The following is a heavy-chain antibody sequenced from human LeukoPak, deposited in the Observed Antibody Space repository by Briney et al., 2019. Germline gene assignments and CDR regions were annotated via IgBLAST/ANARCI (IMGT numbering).Heavy chain of an antibody. CDR1: GDSISSGHY. CDR2: IFHIGST. D-gene: IGHD4-11*01. J-gene: IGHJ4*02. Sequence: SETLSLTCAVSGDSISSGHYWVWIRQPPGKGLEWIGSIFHIGSTYYNPSLKSRLTISVDTSKNQFSLRLTSVTAADTAVYYCARLVTTVTTGADYWGQGTLVTVSS. V-gene: IGHV4-38-2*01. CDR3: ARLVTTVTTGADY.